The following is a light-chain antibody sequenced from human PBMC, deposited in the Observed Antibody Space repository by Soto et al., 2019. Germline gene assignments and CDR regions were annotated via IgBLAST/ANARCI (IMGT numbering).Light chain of an antibody. CDR1: QNINTY. CDR2: DAA. CDR3: PVFTRQPIS. J-gene: IGKJ4*01. Sequence: QMAKSAVSVSVTVKDRVTIACRASQNINTYLNWYQQKPGKAPKLLIFDAASLQNGVPSRFSGGGSRTDFTLTITSLQPEDFATYCCPVFTRQPISYGGGTKLDIK. V-gene: IGKV1-39*01.